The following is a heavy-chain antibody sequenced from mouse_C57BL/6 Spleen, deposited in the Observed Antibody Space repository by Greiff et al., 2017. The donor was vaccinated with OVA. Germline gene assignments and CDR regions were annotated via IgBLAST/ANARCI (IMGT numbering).Heavy chain of an antibody. D-gene: IGHD2-5*01. CDR1: GYAFSSYW. CDR2: IYPGDGDT. CDR3: ARGGYSNYDYYAMDY. Sequence: VKPGASVKISCKASGYAFSSYWMNWVKQRPGKGLEWIGQIYPGDGDTNYNGKFKGKATLTADKSSSTAYMQLSSLTSEDSAVYFCARGGYSNYDYYAMDYWGQGTSVTVSS. J-gene: IGHJ4*01. V-gene: IGHV1-80*01.